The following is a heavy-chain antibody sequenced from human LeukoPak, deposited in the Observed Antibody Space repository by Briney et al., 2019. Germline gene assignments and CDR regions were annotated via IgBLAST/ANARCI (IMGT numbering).Heavy chain of an antibody. CDR3: ARLENWAFDF. CDR1: GDSVSSNSAA. D-gene: IGHD7-27*01. V-gene: IGHV6-1*01. J-gene: IGHJ4*02. CDR2: IYYRSKWST. Sequence: SQTLSLTCAISGDSVSSNSAAWNWIRQSPSRGLQWLGRIYYRSKWSTDYAVSVKSRITVYPDTSKNQVSLQLNSVTPEDTAVYYCARLENWAFDFWGQGTLITVSS.